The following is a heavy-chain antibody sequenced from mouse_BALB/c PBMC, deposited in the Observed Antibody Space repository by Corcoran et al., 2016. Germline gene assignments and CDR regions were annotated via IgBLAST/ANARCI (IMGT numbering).Heavy chain of an antibody. D-gene: IGHD4-1*01. CDR3: ARDWDWYFDV. CDR2: INPNNGGT. V-gene: IGHV1-34*02. Sequence: EVQLQQSGAELVKPGASVKLSCTASGFNIKDTYMHWVKQSHGKSLEWIGDINPNNGGTSYNQKFKGKATLTVDKSSSTAYMQLNSLTSEDSAVYYCARDWDWYFDVWGAGTTVTVSS. J-gene: IGHJ1*01. CDR1: GFNIKDTY.